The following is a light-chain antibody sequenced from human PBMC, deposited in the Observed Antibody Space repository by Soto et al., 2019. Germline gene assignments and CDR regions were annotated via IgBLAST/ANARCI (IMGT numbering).Light chain of an antibody. CDR2: GNS. J-gene: IGLJ1*01. CDR1: SSNIGATYD. Sequence: QSVLTQPPSVSGAPGQRVTISCTGSSSNIGATYDVQWYQQLPGTAPKLLIYGNSNRPSGVPDRLSGSKSGTSASLAITGLQADDEADYYCQSYDSSLSAHYVFGTGTRSPS. CDR3: QSYDSSLSAHYV. V-gene: IGLV1-40*01.